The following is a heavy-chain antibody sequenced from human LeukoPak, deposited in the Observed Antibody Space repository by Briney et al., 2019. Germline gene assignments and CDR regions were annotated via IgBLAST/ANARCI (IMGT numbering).Heavy chain of an antibody. CDR1: GYTFTSYD. CDR2: MNPNSGNT. Sequence: GASVKVSCKASGYTFTSYDINWVRQATGQGLEWMGWMNPNSGNTGHAQKFQGRVTMTRNTSISTAYMELSSLRSEDTAVYYCARGELWFGELNYYYYYYMDVWGKGTTVTISS. D-gene: IGHD3-10*01. J-gene: IGHJ6*03. CDR3: ARGELWFGELNYYYYYYMDV. V-gene: IGHV1-8*01.